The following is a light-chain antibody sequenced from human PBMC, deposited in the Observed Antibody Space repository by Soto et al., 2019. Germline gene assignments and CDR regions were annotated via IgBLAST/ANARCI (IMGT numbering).Light chain of an antibody. J-gene: IGKJ5*01. CDR3: QQYNSYPIT. CDR2: DAS. V-gene: IGKV1-5*01. Sequence: GDRVTITCRARQSISIWLAWYQQKPGKAPKLLIYDASSLESGVPSRFSGSGSGTEFTLTISSLQPDDFATYYCQQYNSYPITFGQGTRLEIK. CDR1: QSISIW.